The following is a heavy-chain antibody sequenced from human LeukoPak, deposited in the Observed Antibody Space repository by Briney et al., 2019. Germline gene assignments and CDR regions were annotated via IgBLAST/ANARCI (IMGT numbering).Heavy chain of an antibody. V-gene: IGHV3-23*01. CDR3: AKVSVWSGYYSGIDV. Sequence: GGSLRLSCAASGFAFSSYAMSWVRQAPGKGLEWVSAISGSGGSTYYADSVKGRFTVSRDNSKNTLYLQMNSLRAEDTAVYYYAKVSVWSGYYSGIDVWGQGTTVTVSS. D-gene: IGHD3-3*01. CDR2: ISGSGGST. CDR1: GFAFSSYA. J-gene: IGHJ6*02.